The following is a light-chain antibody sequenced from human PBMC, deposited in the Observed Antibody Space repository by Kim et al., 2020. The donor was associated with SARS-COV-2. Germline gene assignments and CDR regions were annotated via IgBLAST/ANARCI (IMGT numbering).Light chain of an antibody. V-gene: IGKV3-11*01. Sequence: LSPGERATLSCRASQSVSSYLAWYQQKPGQAPRLLIYDASNRATGIPARFSGSGSGTDFTLTISSLEPEDFVVYYCQQRINWPLTFGGGTKVDIK. CDR2: DAS. CDR1: QSVSSY. CDR3: QQRINWPLT. J-gene: IGKJ4*01.